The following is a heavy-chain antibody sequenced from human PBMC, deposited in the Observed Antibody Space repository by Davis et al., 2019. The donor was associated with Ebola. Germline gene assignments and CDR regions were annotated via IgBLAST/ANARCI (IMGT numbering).Heavy chain of an antibody. CDR3: SERVSSV. D-gene: IGHD3-10*01. CDR2: INYTGNA. V-gene: IGHV4-59*03. CDR1: GVSISRHY. Sequence: PSETLSLTCTVSGVSISRHYWSCIRQPPGKRLEWFGSINYTGNAYSNSSLASRATISVDTSKNQFSLKLTSVTAADTAMYYCSERVSSVWGQGTLVTLSS. J-gene: IGHJ4*02.